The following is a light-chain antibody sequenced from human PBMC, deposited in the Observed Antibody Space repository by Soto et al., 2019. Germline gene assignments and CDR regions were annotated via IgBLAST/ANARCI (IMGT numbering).Light chain of an antibody. CDR1: QVINNY. CDR3: QHLSTSRQYT. CDR2: AAS. Sequence: DIQLTQSPSFLSASVGDRVTITCRASQVINNYLAWYQQKPGRAPKLLIYAASTLPIGVPSRFSGSGSGTEFTLTINTLQPEDFATYYCQHLSTSRQYTFGQGTSLDTK. V-gene: IGKV1-9*01. J-gene: IGKJ2*01.